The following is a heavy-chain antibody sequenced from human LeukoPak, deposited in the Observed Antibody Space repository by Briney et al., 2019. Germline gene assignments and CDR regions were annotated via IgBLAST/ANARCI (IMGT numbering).Heavy chain of an antibody. CDR3: AKDHLSGVGYFDY. CDR2: ISFDGSYQ. D-gene: IGHD1-26*01. J-gene: IGHJ4*02. Sequence: GGSLRLSCAASGFTFSSYSMNWVRQAPGKGLEWVALISFDGSYQYYADSVKGRFTISRDNSKNTLYLQMNSLRPEDTAVYYCAKDHLSGVGYFDYWGQGTLVTVSS. V-gene: IGHV3-30*18. CDR1: GFTFSSYS.